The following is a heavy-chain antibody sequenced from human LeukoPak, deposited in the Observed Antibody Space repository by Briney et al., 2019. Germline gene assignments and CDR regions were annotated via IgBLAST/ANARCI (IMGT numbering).Heavy chain of an antibody. CDR2: IYHSGST. Sequence: SGTLSLTCAVSGGSISSSNWWSWVRQPPGKGLEWIGEIYHSGSTNYNPSLKSRVTISVDTSKNQFSLKLSSVTAADTAVYYCASLPTVTTPRSSSFDPWGQGTLVTVSS. CDR3: ASLPTVTTPRSSSFDP. J-gene: IGHJ5*02. CDR1: GGSISSSNW. D-gene: IGHD4-17*01. V-gene: IGHV4-4*02.